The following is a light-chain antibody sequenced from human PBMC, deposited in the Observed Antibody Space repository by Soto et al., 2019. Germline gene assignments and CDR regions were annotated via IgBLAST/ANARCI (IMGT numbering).Light chain of an antibody. CDR1: QSVSSY. Sequence: EIVMTQSPATLSVSPGERATLSCRASQSVSSYLAWYQQKPGQAPSLLIYGAFTRATGIPARFSGTGSGTEFTLTISSLKPEDFALYYCQQYNDSPLTFGQGTKVDIK. V-gene: IGKV3-15*01. J-gene: IGKJ1*01. CDR3: QQYNDSPLT. CDR2: GAF.